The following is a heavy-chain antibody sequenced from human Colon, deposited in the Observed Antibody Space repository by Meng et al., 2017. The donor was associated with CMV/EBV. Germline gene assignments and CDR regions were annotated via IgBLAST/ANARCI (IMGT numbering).Heavy chain of an antibody. Sequence: QVQSQGSGPGWVKPSETLSLTCTVSGGSISGHYWTWIRRPAGEGLQWLGRIYSNGRIDENYSLRSRVTISVDTSKNQLSLRLTSVTAADTAVYYCGRAGARGVPIDVWGRGTLVTVSS. V-gene: IGHV4-4*07. CDR2: IYSNGRI. D-gene: IGHD3-10*01. J-gene: IGHJ1*01. CDR3: GRAGARGVPIDV. CDR1: GGSISGHY.